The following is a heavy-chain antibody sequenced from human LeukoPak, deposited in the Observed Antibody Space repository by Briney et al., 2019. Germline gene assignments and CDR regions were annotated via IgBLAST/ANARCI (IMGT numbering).Heavy chain of an antibody. J-gene: IGHJ6*03. D-gene: IGHD3-3*02. CDR2: INHSGST. CDR1: GGSFSGYY. Sequence: SETLSLTCAVYGGSFSGYYWSRIRQPPGKGLEWIGEINHSGSTNYNPSLKSRVTISVDTSKNQSSLKLSSVTAADTAVYYCARLRPHFWSGYYPPYYYYYMDVWGKGTTVTVSS. CDR3: ARLRPHFWSGYYPPYYYYYMDV. V-gene: IGHV4-34*01.